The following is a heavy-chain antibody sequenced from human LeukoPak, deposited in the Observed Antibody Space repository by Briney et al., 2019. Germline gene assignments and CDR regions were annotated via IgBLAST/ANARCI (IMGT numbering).Heavy chain of an antibody. CDR1: GGSITSSSYY. CDR2: SYYSWTT. CDR3: ARGFAHCGGDCLPGYYFDY. J-gene: IGHJ4*02. Sequence: SETLSLTCTVSGGSITSSSYYWGWIRQPPGKGLEWIGISYYSWTTYYNPSLKSRVTIAVDTSKNQFSLKLSSVTAADTAVYYCARGFAHCGGDCLPGYYFDYWGQGTLVTVSS. V-gene: IGHV4-39*07. D-gene: IGHD2-21*02.